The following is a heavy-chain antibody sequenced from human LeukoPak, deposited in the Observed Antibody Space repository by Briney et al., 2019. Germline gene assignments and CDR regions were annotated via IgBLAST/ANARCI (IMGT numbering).Heavy chain of an antibody. CDR3: ARAYYYDSSGYYPFDY. Sequence: GASVKVSCKASGYTFTSYAMHWVRQAPGQRLEWMGWINAGNGNTKYSQKFQGRVTITRDTSTSTVYMELSSLRSEDTAVYYCARAYYYDSSGYYPFDYWGQGTLVTVSS. CDR1: GYTFTSYA. D-gene: IGHD3-22*01. V-gene: IGHV1-3*01. J-gene: IGHJ4*02. CDR2: INAGNGNT.